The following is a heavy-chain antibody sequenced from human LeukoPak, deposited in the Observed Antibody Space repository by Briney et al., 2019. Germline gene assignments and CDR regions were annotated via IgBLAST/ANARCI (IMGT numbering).Heavy chain of an antibody. CDR2: IYYSGST. D-gene: IGHD3-3*01. V-gene: IGHV4-30-4*01. Sequence: SETLSLTCTVSGGSISSGDYYWSWIRQPPGKGLEWIGYIYYSGSTYYNPSLKSRVTISVDTSKNQFSLKLNSVTAADTAMYYCQSRFLEWLLDYWGQGTLVTVSS. CDR3: QSRFLEWLLDY. CDR1: GGSISSGDYY. J-gene: IGHJ4*02.